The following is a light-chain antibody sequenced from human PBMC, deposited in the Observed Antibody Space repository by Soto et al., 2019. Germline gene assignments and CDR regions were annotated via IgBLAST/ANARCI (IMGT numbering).Light chain of an antibody. CDR1: SSDVGGYNY. J-gene: IGLJ1*01. CDR3: SSDTSTSTRA. CDR2: EVS. Sequence: QSALTQPASVSGSPGQSITISCTGTSSDVGGYNYVSWYQQHPGKAPKLMIYEVSNRPSGVSNRFAGSKSGNTAYLTISGLQADDEADYYCSSDTSTSTRAFGTGTKLTVL. V-gene: IGLV2-14*01.